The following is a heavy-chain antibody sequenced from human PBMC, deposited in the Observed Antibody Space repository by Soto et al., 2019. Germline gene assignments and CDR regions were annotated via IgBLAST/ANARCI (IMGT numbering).Heavy chain of an antibody. V-gene: IGHV6-1*01. CDR1: GDSVSSNSAA. CDR3: AKSPHNWEPTDNYGMDV. D-gene: IGHD1-20*01. J-gene: IGHJ6*02. CDR2: TYYRSKWYN. Sequence: QVQLQQSGPGLVKPSQTLSLTCAISGDSVSSNSAAWNWIRQSPSRGLEWLGRTYYRSKWYNDYAVSVKSRITINPDTSKNQFSLQLNSVTPEDTAVYYCAKSPHNWEPTDNYGMDVWGQGTTVTVSS.